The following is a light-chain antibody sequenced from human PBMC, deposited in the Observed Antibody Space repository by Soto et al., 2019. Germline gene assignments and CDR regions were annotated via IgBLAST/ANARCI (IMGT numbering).Light chain of an antibody. CDR3: QQYYDAPQT. J-gene: IGKJ1*01. Sequence: DIVMTQSPDSLAVSLGERATINCKSSQSVLYSSNSKNYIAWYQQKPGQPPKLLIYWASTRESGVPDRFSGSGSGTDFTLTISSLQAEDVAVYYCQQYYDAPQTFGQGTKVEIK. CDR1: QSVLYSSNSKNY. CDR2: WAS. V-gene: IGKV4-1*01.